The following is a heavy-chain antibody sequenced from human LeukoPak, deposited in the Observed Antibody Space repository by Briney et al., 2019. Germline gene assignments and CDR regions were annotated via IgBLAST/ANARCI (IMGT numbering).Heavy chain of an antibody. D-gene: IGHD3-9*01. CDR2: TSYSGGT. CDR1: GGSFSNFY. Sequence: SETLSLTCSVSGGSFSNFYWSWIRQPPRKGLEWIGFTSYSGGTKYNPSLKSRVAISVDKAKNQFSLKLISVTAADTAVYYCARGYFFADTGYYDDYWGQGTLVTVSP. J-gene: IGHJ4*02. V-gene: IGHV4-59*01. CDR3: ARGYFFADTGYYDDY.